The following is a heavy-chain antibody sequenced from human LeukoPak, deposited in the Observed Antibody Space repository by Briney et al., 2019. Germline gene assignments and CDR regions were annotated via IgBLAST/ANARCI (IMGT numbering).Heavy chain of an antibody. J-gene: IGHJ4*02. CDR3: TTDVRAFGFYSSGYPRFDY. Sequence: GGSLRLSCAASGFTFSNAWMSWVRQAPGKGLEWVGRIKSKTDGGTTDYAAPVKGRFTISRDDSKNTLYLQMNSLKTEDTAVYYCTTDVRAFGFYSSGYPRFDYWGQGTLVTVSS. V-gene: IGHV3-15*01. D-gene: IGHD3-22*01. CDR1: GFTFSNAW. CDR2: IKSKTDGGTT.